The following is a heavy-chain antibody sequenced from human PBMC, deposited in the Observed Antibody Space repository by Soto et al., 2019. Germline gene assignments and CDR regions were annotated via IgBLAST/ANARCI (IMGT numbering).Heavy chain of an antibody. CDR1: GFTFSIYA. CDR2: LSASGDNT. J-gene: IGHJ4*02. D-gene: IGHD1-1*01. CDR3: AKAGTHSYSDC. Sequence: PGGSLRLSCAASGFTFSIYAMNWVRLAPGKGLEWVSALSASGDNTYYADSVKGRFTTSRDNSKNTLYLQMNSLRAEDTAVYYCAKAGTHSYSDCWGQGTLVTVSS. V-gene: IGHV3-23*01.